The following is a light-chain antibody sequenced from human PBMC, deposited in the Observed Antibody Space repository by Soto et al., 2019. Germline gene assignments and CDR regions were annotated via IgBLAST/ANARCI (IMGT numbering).Light chain of an antibody. J-gene: IGKJ4*01. Sequence: EIVMTQSPATLSVSPGERATLSRRASQSVRNNLAWYQQKPGQAPRLLIYDASTRATGIPARFSGSGSGTEFTLTISSLQSEDFAVYYCQQYNNWPRLTFGGGTKVEI. CDR3: QQYNNWPRLT. CDR1: QSVRNN. V-gene: IGKV3-15*01. CDR2: DAS.